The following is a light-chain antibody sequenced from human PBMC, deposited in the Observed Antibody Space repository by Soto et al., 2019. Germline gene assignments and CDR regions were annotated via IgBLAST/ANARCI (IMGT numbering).Light chain of an antibody. CDR2: EAS. V-gene: IGKV1-9*01. CDR3: QQLNSYPFT. CDR1: QGISSS. Sequence: IQFTQSPSSLSSSILERFTITCRASQGISSSLAWYQQEPGKAPKLLIYEASTLQSGVPSRFSGRGSGTDFTLTISGLQPEDFATYYCQQLNSYPFTFGQGTRLEIK. J-gene: IGKJ5*01.